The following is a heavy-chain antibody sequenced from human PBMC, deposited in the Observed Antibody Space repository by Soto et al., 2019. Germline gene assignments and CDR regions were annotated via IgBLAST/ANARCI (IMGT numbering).Heavy chain of an antibody. CDR1: GGSISSSSYY. CDR3: ARTIVVVVAAYPDRFDP. J-gene: IGHJ5*02. CDR2: IYYSGST. Sequence: QLQLQESGPGLVKPSETLSLTCTVSGGSISSSSYYWGWIRQPPGKGLEWIGSIYYSGSTYYNPSLKGRVTISVVTSKNQFSRKLSSVTAADTAVYYCARTIVVVVAAYPDRFDPWGQGTLVTVSS. D-gene: IGHD2-15*01. V-gene: IGHV4-39*01.